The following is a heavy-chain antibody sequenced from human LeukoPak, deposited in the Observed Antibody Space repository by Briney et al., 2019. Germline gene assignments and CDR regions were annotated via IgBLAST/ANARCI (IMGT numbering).Heavy chain of an antibody. J-gene: IGHJ4*02. V-gene: IGHV1-2*02. CDR3: ARVFRVAVSGADY. CDR2: INSNSGGT. CDR1: GYTFTGYY. D-gene: IGHD6-19*01. Sequence: ASVKVSCKASGYTFTGYYMHWVRQAPGQGLEWMGWINSNSGGTNYAQKFQGRVTMTRDTSISTAYMELSRLRSDDTAVYYCARVFRVAVSGADYWGQGTLVTVSS.